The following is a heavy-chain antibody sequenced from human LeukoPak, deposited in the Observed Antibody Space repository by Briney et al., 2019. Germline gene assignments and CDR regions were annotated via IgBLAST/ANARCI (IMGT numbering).Heavy chain of an antibody. D-gene: IGHD3-22*01. J-gene: IGHJ3*02. CDR3: ARDINGYYYYGSAFDI. V-gene: IGHV4-39*07. CDR2: IYYSGST. CDR1: GGSISSSSYY. Sequence: SETLSLTCTVSGGSISSSSYYWGWIRQPPGKGLEWIGSIYYSGSTYYNPSLKSRVTISVDTSKNQFSLKLSSVTAADTAVYYCARDINGYYYYGSAFDIWGQGTMVTVSS.